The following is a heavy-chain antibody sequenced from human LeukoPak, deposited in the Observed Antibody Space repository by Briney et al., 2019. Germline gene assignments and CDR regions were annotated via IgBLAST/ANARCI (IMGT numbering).Heavy chain of an antibody. CDR3: AKVDRAYDFWSGSY. D-gene: IGHD3-3*01. V-gene: IGHV3-23*01. CDR2: ISGSGGST. CDR1: GFTFSSYA. J-gene: IGHJ4*02. Sequence: QAGGSLRLSCAASGFTFSSYAMSWVRQAPGKGLEWVSAISGSGGSTYYADSVKGRFTISRDNSKNTLYLQMNSLRAEDTAVYYCAKVDRAYDFWSGSYWGQGTLVTVSS.